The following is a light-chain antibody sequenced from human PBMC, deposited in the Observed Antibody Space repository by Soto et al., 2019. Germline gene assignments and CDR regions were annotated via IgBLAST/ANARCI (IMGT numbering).Light chain of an antibody. V-gene: IGKV3-20*01. Sequence: ENVLTQSPGTLSLSPGERATFSCRASQSVSSNYVAWYQQKPGQAPRLLVYGASSRATGIPDRFSGSGSGTDFTLTISRLEPEDFAVYYCQQYGSSRWTFGQGTKVDIK. CDR3: QQYGSSRWT. J-gene: IGKJ1*01. CDR1: QSVSSNY. CDR2: GAS.